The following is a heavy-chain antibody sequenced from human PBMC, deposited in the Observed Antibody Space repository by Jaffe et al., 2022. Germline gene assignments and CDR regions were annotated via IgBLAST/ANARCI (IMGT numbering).Heavy chain of an antibody. J-gene: IGHJ4*02. CDR1: GGSFSGHY. CDR3: ARGLQGLRGIFRYLDD. V-gene: IGHV4-34*01. CDR2: ITHSKST. Sequence: QVQLQQWGAGLLKPSETLSLTCGVYGGSFSGHYWTWIRQPPGKGLEWIGDITHSKSTRYNGSLKSRVTISVDTSNNKFSLNLTSVTAADTAIYYCARGLQGLRGIFRYLDDWGQGILVTVSS. D-gene: IGHD2-15*01.